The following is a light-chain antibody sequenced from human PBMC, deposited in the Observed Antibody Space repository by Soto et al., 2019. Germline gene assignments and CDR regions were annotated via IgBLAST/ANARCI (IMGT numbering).Light chain of an antibody. Sequence: AIQLTQSPSSLSASVGDRVIITCRASQGISSALAWYQQKPGKAPKLLIYDASSLESGVPSRFSGSGSGTEFTLTISSLQPEDFATYYCQQFNSYPITFGQGKRLAIK. CDR2: DAS. CDR3: QQFNSYPIT. CDR1: QGISSA. V-gene: IGKV1-13*02. J-gene: IGKJ5*01.